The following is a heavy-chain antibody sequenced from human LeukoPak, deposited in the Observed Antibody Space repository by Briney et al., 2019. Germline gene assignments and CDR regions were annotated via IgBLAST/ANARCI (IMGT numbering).Heavy chain of an antibody. Sequence: DFVKGRFTISRDNAKNSLYLQMNSLRAEDTAVYYCASVRGRYYGMDVWGQGTTVTVSS. D-gene: IGHD3-10*01. J-gene: IGHJ6*02. CDR3: ASVRGRYYGMDV. V-gene: IGHV3-48*01.